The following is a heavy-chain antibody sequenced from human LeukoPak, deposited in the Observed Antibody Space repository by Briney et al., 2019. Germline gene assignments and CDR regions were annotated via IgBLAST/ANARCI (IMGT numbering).Heavy chain of an antibody. CDR1: GYNFATNW. D-gene: IGHD3-10*01. V-gene: IGHV5-51*01. Sequence: GAPLKISSKGSGYNFATNWIGWVRQMPGKGLEWMGIIYPGDSDTRYSPSFQGQVTISADRSISTAYLQWSSLKASDTAMYYCARPEGVPYSFNYWGQGTLVTVSS. CDR2: IYPGDSDT. J-gene: IGHJ4*02. CDR3: ARPEGVPYSFNY.